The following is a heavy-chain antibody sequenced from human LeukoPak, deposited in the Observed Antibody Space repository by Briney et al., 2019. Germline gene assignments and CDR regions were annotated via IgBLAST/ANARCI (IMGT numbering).Heavy chain of an antibody. CDR1: GYSLTSYW. D-gene: IGHD3-16*01. Sequence: GESLQISCKGSGYSLTSYWIGWGRPMPGKGLEWMGIIYPGDSDTRYSPSFQGQVTISADKSISTAYLQWSSLKASDTAMYYCARIFGATANNWFDPWGQGTLVTVSS. V-gene: IGHV5-51*01. CDR3: ARIFGATANNWFDP. J-gene: IGHJ5*02. CDR2: IYPGDSDT.